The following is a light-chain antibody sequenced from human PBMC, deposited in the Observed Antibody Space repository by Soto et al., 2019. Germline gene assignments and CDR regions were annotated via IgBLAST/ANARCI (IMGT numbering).Light chain of an antibody. CDR2: GAS. J-gene: IGKJ1*01. CDR1: QSVTNRY. V-gene: IGKV3-20*01. Sequence: EIVLTQSPGTLSLSPGERATLSCRASQSVTNRYLAWYRQKPGQAPRLLIFGASIRDTGIPDRFSGSGFGTDYTLTISSLEPEDFAVYYCHQYDTIVQTFGQGTKVDIK. CDR3: HQYDTIVQT.